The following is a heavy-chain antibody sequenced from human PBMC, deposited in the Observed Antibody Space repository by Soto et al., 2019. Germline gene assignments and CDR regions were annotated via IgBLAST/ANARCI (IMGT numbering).Heavy chain of an antibody. V-gene: IGHV3-73*01. Sequence: XGSLRLSCAASGVTFSGSAMHWVRQASGKGLEWVGRIRSKANSYATAYAASVKGRFTISRDDSKNTAYLQMNSLKTEDTAVYYCTRSFRWYDFWSGSLDVWGQGTTVTVS. CDR2: IRSKANSYAT. CDR1: GVTFSGSA. CDR3: TRSFRWYDFWSGSLDV. D-gene: IGHD3-3*01. J-gene: IGHJ6*02.